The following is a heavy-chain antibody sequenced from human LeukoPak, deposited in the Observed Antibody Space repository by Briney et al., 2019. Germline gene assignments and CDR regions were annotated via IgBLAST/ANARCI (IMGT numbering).Heavy chain of an antibody. V-gene: IGHV3-21*01. CDR2: ISSGNIYI. CDR3: ARDWNSMGYYYHMDV. Sequence: SGGSLRLSCAASGFSFSSYSMNWVRQAPGKGLEWVSCISSGNIYIYYADSVKGRFTISRDNAKNSLFLQMNSLRAEDTAVCYCARDWNSMGYYYHMDVWGKGTTVTVSS. J-gene: IGHJ6*03. D-gene: IGHD2/OR15-2a*01. CDR1: GFSFSSYS.